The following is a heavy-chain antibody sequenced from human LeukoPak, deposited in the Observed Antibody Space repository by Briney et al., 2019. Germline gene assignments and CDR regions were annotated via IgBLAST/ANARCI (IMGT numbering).Heavy chain of an antibody. V-gene: IGHV3-74*01. CDR3: ARVGSWYYFDY. Sequence: GGSLRLSCAASGFTFSSYWMHWVRQAPGKGLVWVSRINTDGSSTSYADSVKGRFTISRDNAKNTLYLQMNSLRAEDTVVYYCARVGSWYYFDYWGQGTLVTVSS. CDR1: GFTFSSYW. J-gene: IGHJ4*02. D-gene: IGHD6-13*01. CDR2: INTDGSST.